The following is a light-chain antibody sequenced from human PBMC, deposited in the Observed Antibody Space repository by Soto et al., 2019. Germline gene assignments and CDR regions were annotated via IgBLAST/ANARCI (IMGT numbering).Light chain of an antibody. CDR3: SSYAGSNIVV. J-gene: IGLJ2*01. CDR1: GSDVGGYNF. V-gene: IGLV2-8*01. Sequence: ALTQPPSASGSPGQSVTISCTGTGSDVGGYNFVSWYQQHPGKAPKLMIYEVSERPSGVPDRFSGSKSGNTASLTVSGLQAEDEADYYCSSYAGSNIVVFGGGTKLTVL. CDR2: EVS.